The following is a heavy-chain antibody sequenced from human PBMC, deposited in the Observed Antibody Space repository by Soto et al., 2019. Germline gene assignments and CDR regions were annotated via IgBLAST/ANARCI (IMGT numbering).Heavy chain of an antibody. CDR3: ARYYGSGNYYTGFAC. Sequence: GGSLRLSCAASGFTFSSYAMSWVRQAPGKGLEWVSSISGSGGSTYYADSVKGRFTISRDNSKNTLYLQVNSLRAEDTAIYSCARYYGSGNYYTGFACWGQGTLVTVSS. CDR1: GFTFSSYA. CDR2: ISGSGGST. V-gene: IGHV3-23*01. J-gene: IGHJ4*02. D-gene: IGHD3-10*01.